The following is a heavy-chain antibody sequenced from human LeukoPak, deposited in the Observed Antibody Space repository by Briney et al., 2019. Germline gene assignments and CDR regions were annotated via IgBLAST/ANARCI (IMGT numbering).Heavy chain of an antibody. V-gene: IGHV3-23*01. CDR3: AKDTEAAAATLLDY. D-gene: IGHD6-13*01. CDR2: ISGSGGST. J-gene: IGHJ4*02. CDR1: GFTFSSYA. Sequence: GGSLRLSCAAPGFTFSSYAMSWVRQAPGKGLEWVSAISGSGGSTYYADSVKGRFTISRDNSKNTLYLQMNSLRAEDTAVYYCAKDTEAAAATLLDYWGQGTLVTVSS.